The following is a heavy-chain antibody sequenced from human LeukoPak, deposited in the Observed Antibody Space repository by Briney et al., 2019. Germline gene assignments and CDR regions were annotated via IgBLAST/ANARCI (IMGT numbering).Heavy chain of an antibody. J-gene: IGHJ5*02. D-gene: IGHD6-19*01. CDR1: GYTFTGYY. Sequence: ASVKVSCKASGYTFTGYYMHWVRQAPGQGLEWMGRINPNRGGTNYAQKFQGRVTMTRDTSISTAYMELSRLRSDDTAVYYCARDPDPLAVAAHGDWFDPWGQGTLVTVSS. CDR2: INPNRGGT. V-gene: IGHV1-2*06. CDR3: ARDPDPLAVAAHGDWFDP.